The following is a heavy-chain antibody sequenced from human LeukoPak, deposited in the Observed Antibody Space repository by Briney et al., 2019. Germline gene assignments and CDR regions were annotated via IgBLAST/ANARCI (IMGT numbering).Heavy chain of an antibody. Sequence: SETLSLTCTVSGGSISSYYWSWIRQPPGKGLEWIGYIYYSGSTNYNPSLKSRVTISVDTSKNQFSLKLSSVTAADTAVYYCARAVGATRGYYYYYMDVWGKGTTVTISS. V-gene: IGHV4-59*01. J-gene: IGHJ6*03. CDR2: IYYSGST. D-gene: IGHD1-26*01. CDR1: GGSISSYY. CDR3: ARAVGATRGYYYYYMDV.